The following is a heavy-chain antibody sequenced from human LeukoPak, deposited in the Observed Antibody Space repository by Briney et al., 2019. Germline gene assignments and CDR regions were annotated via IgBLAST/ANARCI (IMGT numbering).Heavy chain of an antibody. CDR2: INHSGST. CDR3: ARRLVDYYGSGSYNRYFDY. J-gene: IGHJ4*02. V-gene: IGHV4-34*01. Sequence: SETLSLTCAVYGGSFSGYYWSWTRQPPGKGLEWIGEINHSGSTNYNPSLKSRVTISVDTSKNQFSLKLSSVTAADTAVYYCARRLVDYYGSGSYNRYFDYWGQGTLVTVSS. D-gene: IGHD3-10*01. CDR1: GGSFSGYY.